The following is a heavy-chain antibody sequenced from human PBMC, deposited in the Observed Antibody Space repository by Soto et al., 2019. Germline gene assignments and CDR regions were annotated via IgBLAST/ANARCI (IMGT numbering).Heavy chain of an antibody. CDR3: AHRRPWSSDWNSGWFDP. Sequence: QITLKESGPTLVKPTQTLTLTCTFSGFSLTTSGVGVGWIRQPPGKALEYLAVIYWDDDKRYSPSLNSRLTITKDTSKNQVVLTMTSIDPVDTATYFCAHRRPWSSDWNSGWFDPWGKGTLVTVSS. CDR1: GFSLTTSGVG. D-gene: IGHD1-1*01. J-gene: IGHJ5*02. V-gene: IGHV2-5*02. CDR2: IYWDDDK.